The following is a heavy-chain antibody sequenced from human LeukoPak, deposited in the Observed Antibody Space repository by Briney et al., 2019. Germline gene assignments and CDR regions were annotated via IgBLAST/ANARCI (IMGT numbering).Heavy chain of an antibody. CDR3: ARVYSGSYFYYYMDV. V-gene: IGHV3-21*01. D-gene: IGHD1-26*01. J-gene: IGHJ6*03. CDR2: ISSTGSYI. Sequence: GGSLRLSCAASGFTFSSYSMNWVRQAPGKGLEWVSSISSTGSYIYYADSVKGRFTISRDNAKNSLYLQMNSLRAEDTAVYYCARVYSGSYFYYYMDVWGKGTTVTVSS. CDR1: GFTFSSYS.